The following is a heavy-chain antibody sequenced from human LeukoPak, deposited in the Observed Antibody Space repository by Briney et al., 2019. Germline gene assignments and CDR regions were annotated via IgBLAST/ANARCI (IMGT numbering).Heavy chain of an antibody. V-gene: IGHV4-59*01. D-gene: IGHD2-2*01. Sequence: SETLSLTCTVSGGSISSYYWSWIRRPPGKGLEWIGYIYYSGSTNYNPSLKSRVTISVDTSKNQFSLKLSSVTAADTAVYYCARELGYCSSTSCLGNWFDPWGQGTLVTVSS. CDR2: IYYSGST. CDR1: GGSISSYY. CDR3: ARELGYCSSTSCLGNWFDP. J-gene: IGHJ5*02.